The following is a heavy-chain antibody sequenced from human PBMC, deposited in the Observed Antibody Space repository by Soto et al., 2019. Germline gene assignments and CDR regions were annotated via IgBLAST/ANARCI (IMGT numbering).Heavy chain of an antibody. D-gene: IGHD2-8*01. CDR2: IWYDGTNE. V-gene: IGHV3-33*01. CDR1: GFIFSTYG. J-gene: IGHJ3*02. Sequence: GSLRLSCEASGFIFSTYGMHWVRQAPGKGLEWVALIWYDGTNEHYADSVKGRFTISKDNSKNTLHLEMSGLRVEDTAVYYCARETNGGSFDIWGQGTMVTVSS. CDR3: ARETNGGSFDI.